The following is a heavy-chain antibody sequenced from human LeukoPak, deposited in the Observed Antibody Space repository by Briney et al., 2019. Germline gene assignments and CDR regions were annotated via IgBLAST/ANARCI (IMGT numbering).Heavy chain of an antibody. D-gene: IGHD3-22*01. CDR2: IYHSGRT. V-gene: IGHV4-38-2*02. CDR3: ARDSADYYDSSGYYPSPDY. CDR1: GYSISSGYY. J-gene: IGHJ4*02. Sequence: SETLSLTCTVSGYSISSGYYWGWIRQPPGKGLEWIGSIYHSGRTYYNPSLKRRVTISVDTSKNQFSLKLSSVTDADTAVYYCARDSADYYDSSGYYPSPDYWGQGTLVTVSS.